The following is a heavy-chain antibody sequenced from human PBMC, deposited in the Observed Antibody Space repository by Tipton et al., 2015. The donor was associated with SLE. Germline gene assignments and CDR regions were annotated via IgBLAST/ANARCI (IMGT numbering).Heavy chain of an antibody. CDR3: ARIGGAGDLYYYYMDV. CDR1: GGSLSSYY. Sequence: TLSLTCTVSGGSLSSYYWGWIRQPPGKGLEWIGSIYYSGSTYYNPSLKSRVTISVDTSKNQFSLKMTSVTAADTAVYYCARIGGAGDLYYYYMDVWGKGTTVTVSS. D-gene: IGHD7-27*01. J-gene: IGHJ6*03. V-gene: IGHV4-39*07. CDR2: IYYSGST.